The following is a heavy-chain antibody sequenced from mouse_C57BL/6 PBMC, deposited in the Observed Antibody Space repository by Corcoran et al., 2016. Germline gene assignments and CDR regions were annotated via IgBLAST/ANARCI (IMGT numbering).Heavy chain of an antibody. D-gene: IGHD1-1*01. V-gene: IGHV1-26*01. Sequence: EVQLQQSGPELVKPGASVKISRKASGYTFTDYYMNWVKQSHGKSLEWIGDINPNNGGTSYNQKFKGKATLTVDKSSSTAYMELRSLTSEDSAVYYCERDYYGSSFDYWGQGTTLTVSS. CDR2: INPNNGGT. J-gene: IGHJ2*01. CDR1: GYTFTDYY. CDR3: ERDYYGSSFDY.